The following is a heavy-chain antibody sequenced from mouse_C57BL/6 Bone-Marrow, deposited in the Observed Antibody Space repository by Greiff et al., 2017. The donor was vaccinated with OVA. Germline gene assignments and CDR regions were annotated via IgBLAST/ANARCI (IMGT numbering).Heavy chain of an antibody. Sequence: EVKLMESGEGLVKPGGSLKLSCAASGFTFSSYAMSWVRPTPEKRLEWVAYLSSGGDYIYYADTVKGRFTISRDNARNTLYLQMSSLKSEDTAMYYSLITTDRFAYWGQGTLGTVSA. CDR1: GFTFSSYA. D-gene: IGHD1-1*01. J-gene: IGHJ3*01. CDR2: LSSGGDYI. V-gene: IGHV5-9-1*02. CDR3: LITTDRFAY.